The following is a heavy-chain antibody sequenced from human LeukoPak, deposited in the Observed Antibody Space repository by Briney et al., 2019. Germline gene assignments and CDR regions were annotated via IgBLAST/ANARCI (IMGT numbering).Heavy chain of an antibody. CDR1: GFTFSSYG. J-gene: IGHJ4*02. Sequence: GGSLRLSRAASGFTFSSYGMHWVCHAPGKGLEWVAFIRYDGSNKYYADSVKGRFTISRDNSKNTLYLQMNSLRAEDTAVYYCAKTPYSLDYFDYWGQGTLVTVSS. D-gene: IGHD6-13*01. CDR3: AKTPYSLDYFDY. CDR2: IRYDGSNK. V-gene: IGHV3-30*02.